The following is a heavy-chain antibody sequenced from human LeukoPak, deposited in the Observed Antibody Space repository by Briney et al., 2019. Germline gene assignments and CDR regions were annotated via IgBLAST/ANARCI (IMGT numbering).Heavy chain of an antibody. J-gene: IGHJ4*02. CDR2: ISGSGSYT. CDR1: GFSSGSSA. CDR3: ARDDWVDY. Sequence: PGGSLRLSCAASGFSSGSSALGWVRQAPGKGLEWVSSISGSGSYTYYADSVKGRFTISRDNSKNTVYLQMNSLRAEDTAVYYCARDDWVDYWGQGTLVTVSS. V-gene: IGHV3-23*01. D-gene: IGHD3-9*01.